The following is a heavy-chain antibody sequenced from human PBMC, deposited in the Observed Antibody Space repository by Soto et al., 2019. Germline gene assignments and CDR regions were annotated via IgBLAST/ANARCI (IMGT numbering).Heavy chain of an antibody. CDR2: TYYSGST. J-gene: IGHJ4*02. CDR1: GGSISSGDYY. Sequence: SETLSLTCTVSGGSISSGDYYWSWIRQPPGKGLEWIGHTYYSGSTYYNPSLNSRVTISVDTSKNQFSLKLSSVTAADTAIYYCAREFYSASRGIGFDSWGQGTLVTVSS. CDR3: AREFYSASRGIGFDS. D-gene: IGHD2-15*01. V-gene: IGHV4-30-4*02.